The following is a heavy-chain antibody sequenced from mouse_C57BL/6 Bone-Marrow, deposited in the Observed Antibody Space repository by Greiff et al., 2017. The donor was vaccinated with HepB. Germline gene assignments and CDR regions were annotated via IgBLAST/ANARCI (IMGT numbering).Heavy chain of an antibody. CDR2: ISDGGSYT. D-gene: IGHD4-1*01. CDR1: GFTFSSYA. CDR3: ARDDWVAY. J-gene: IGHJ2*01. V-gene: IGHV5-4*01. Sequence: EVQRVESGGGLVKPGGSLKLSCAASGFTFSSYAMSWVRQTPEKRLEWVATISDGGSYTYYPDNVKGRFTISRDNAKNNLYLQMSHLKSEDTAMYYCARDDWVAYWGQGTPLTVSS.